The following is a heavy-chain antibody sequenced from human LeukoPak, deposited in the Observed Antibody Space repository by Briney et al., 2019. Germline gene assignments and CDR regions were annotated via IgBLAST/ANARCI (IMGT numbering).Heavy chain of an antibody. CDR1: SGSISGYY. CDR3: ARAVTGDALDI. Sequence: PSETLSLTCTVSSGSISGYYLTWIRQPAGEGLEWIGRIYNTGSSTYNPSLKSRVTMSVDTSKKHFSLKLSSVTAADTAVYYCARAVTGDALDIWGQGTMVTVSS. J-gene: IGHJ3*02. D-gene: IGHD2-21*02. V-gene: IGHV4-4*07. CDR2: IYNTGSS.